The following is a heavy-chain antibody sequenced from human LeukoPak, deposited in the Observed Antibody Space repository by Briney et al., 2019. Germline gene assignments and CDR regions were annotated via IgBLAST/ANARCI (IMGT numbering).Heavy chain of an antibody. CDR2: ISGSGGST. V-gene: IGHV3-23*01. CDR1: GFTFGSYA. CDR3: AGAGIAAAGTFDY. Sequence: PGGSLRLSCAASGFTFGSYAMSWVRQPPGKGLEWVSTISGSGGSTYYADSLKGRFTISRDNSKNTLYLQVNSLRAEDTAVYYCAGAGIAAAGTFDYWGQGTLVTVSS. J-gene: IGHJ4*02. D-gene: IGHD6-13*01.